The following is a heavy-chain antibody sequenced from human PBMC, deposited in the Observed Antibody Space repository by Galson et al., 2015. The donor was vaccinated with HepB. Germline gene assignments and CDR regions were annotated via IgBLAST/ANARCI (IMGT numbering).Heavy chain of an antibody. CDR1: GFTFSSYG. J-gene: IGHJ4*02. V-gene: IGHV3-30*18. Sequence: SCAASGFTFSSYGMHWVRQAPGKGLEWVAVISYDGSNKYYADSVKGRFTISRDNSKNTLYLQMNSLRAEDTAVYYCAKDLGGPSSGWYAFDYWGQGTLVTVSS. CDR3: AKDLGGPSSGWYAFDY. D-gene: IGHD6-19*01. CDR2: ISYDGSNK.